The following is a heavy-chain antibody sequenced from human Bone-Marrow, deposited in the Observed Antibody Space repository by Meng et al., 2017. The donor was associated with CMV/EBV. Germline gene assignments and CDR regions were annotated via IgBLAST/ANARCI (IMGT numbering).Heavy chain of an antibody. V-gene: IGHV3-48*03. Sequence: LSLTCAASGFTFSNYEMNWVRQAPGKGLEWVSYISASGSTIYYADSVKGRFTISRDNAKNSLFLQMNSLRAEDTAVYYCARDSPPLDYWGQGTPVTVSS. CDR3: ARDSPPLDY. J-gene: IGHJ4*02. CDR2: ISASGSTI. CDR1: GFTFSNYE.